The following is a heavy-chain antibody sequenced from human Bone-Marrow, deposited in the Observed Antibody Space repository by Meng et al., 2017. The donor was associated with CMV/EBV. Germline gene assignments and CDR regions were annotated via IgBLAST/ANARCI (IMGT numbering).Heavy chain of an antibody. V-gene: IGHV3-30*04. D-gene: IGHD3-10*01. CDR1: GFTFSSYA. Sequence: GESLKISCAASGFTFSSYAMHWVRQAPGKGLEWVAVISYDGSNKYYADSVKGRFTISRDNSKNTLYLQMNSLRAEDTAVYYCARVGDGSGSSLLDAFDIWGQGTMVTVSS. CDR2: ISYDGSNK. J-gene: IGHJ3*02. CDR3: ARVGDGSGSSLLDAFDI.